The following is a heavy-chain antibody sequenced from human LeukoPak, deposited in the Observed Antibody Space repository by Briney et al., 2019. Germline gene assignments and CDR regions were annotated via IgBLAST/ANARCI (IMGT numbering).Heavy chain of an antibody. CDR2: INQNGST. D-gene: IGHD1-26*01. J-gene: IGHJ4*02. CDR3: ARSPPLHSGRYVYADY. V-gene: IGHV4-34*01. CDR1: GGSFSTYY. Sequence: SETLSLTCAVYGGSFSTYYWSWIRQPPGKGLEWVGEINQNGSTNYNPSLKSRVTISVDTSKNQFSLKLSSVTAADTAVYYCARSPPLHSGRYVYADYWGQGTLVTVSS.